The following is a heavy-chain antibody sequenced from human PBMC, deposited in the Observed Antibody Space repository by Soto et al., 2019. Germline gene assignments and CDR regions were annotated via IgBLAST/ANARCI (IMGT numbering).Heavy chain of an antibody. V-gene: IGHV1-18*01. CDR2: ITTDKGKT. CDR1: GYTFTSYG. CDR3: AREVDYYDSSGYYYEFDY. Sequence: ASVKVSCKTSGYTFTSYGISWVRQAPGQGLEWMGWITTDKGKTTYAQKFQGRVTMTTDTSTSTAYMELRSLRSDDTAVYYCAREVDYYDSSGYYYEFDYWG. D-gene: IGHD3-22*01. J-gene: IGHJ4*01.